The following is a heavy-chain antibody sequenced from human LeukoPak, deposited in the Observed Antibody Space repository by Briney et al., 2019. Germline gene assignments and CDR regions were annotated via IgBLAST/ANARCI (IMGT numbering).Heavy chain of an antibody. CDR1: GGSISSGSYY. D-gene: IGHD3-22*01. CDR2: IYYSGNT. Sequence: SETLSLTCTVSGGSISSGSYYWGWIRRPPGKGLEWIGSIYYSGNTYYSPSLMSRVTISVDTSKNQFSLILRSVTAADTAVYYCARAPHFFDTSGSRYYFDYWGQGALVTVSS. J-gene: IGHJ4*02. CDR3: ARAPHFFDTSGSRYYFDY. V-gene: IGHV4-39*07.